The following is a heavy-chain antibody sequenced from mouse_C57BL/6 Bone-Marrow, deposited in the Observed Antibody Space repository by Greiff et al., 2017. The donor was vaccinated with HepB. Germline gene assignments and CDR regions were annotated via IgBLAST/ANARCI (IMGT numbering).Heavy chain of an antibody. CDR1: GYTFTSYW. V-gene: IGHV1-64*01. CDR3: ARRGYDYDWFAY. CDR2: IHPNSGST. D-gene: IGHD2-4*01. Sequence: VQLQQPGAELVKPGASVKLSCKASGYTFTSYWMHWVKQRPGQGLEWIGMIHPNSGSTNYNEKFKSKATLTVDKSSSTAYMQLSSLTSEDSAVYYCARRGYDYDWFAYWGQGTLVTVSA. J-gene: IGHJ3*01.